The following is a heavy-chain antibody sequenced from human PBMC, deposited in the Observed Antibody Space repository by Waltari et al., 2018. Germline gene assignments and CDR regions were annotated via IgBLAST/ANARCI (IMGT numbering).Heavy chain of an antibody. V-gene: IGHV3-21*01. CDR3: TRARSGSFSTLFEH. CDR1: GFGFSNYT. J-gene: IGHJ4*02. D-gene: IGHD1-26*01. Sequence: DVQLVESGGGLVRPGGSLRLSCAASGFGFSNYTMDWVRQAPGKGMEWVDFISSERSEIYYADAVKGRLTISRDNAKNSLYLQMNSLRAEDTAVYYCTRARSGSFSTLFEHWGQGTVVTVSS. CDR2: ISSERSEI.